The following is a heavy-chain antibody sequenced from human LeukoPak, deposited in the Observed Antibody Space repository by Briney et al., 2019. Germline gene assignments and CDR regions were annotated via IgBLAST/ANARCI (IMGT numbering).Heavy chain of an antibody. CDR3: ARGRYCSADICSGGDAFDI. D-gene: IGHD2-15*01. V-gene: IGHV4-4*07. Sequence: PSETLSFNCTGSGGSINNYYWSWIRPPAGKGLKWIGRIYTRGSTNSKTSLKSRVTMSVDTSRNHFSLKLSSVTAADTGVYYCARGRYCSADICSGGDAFDIWGQGTMVSVSS. J-gene: IGHJ3*02. CDR1: GGSINNYY. CDR2: IYTRGST.